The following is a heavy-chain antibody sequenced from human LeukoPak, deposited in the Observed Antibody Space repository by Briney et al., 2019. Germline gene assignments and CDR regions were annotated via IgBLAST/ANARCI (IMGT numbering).Heavy chain of an antibody. CDR1: GGSISAYY. CDR2: IYYSGST. J-gene: IGHJ4*02. D-gene: IGHD3-22*01. CDR3: ARHYYDTSGYYFFDY. Sequence: SETLSLTCTVSGGSISAYYWSWIRQPPGKGLEYIGYIYYSGSTDYNPSLQSRITISVDTSKSQFSLKLSSVTAADTAVYYCARHYYDTSGYYFFDYWGQGTLVSVSS. V-gene: IGHV4-59*08.